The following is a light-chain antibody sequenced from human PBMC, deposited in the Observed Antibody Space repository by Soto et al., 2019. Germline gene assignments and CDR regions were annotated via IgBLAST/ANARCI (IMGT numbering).Light chain of an antibody. V-gene: IGKV3-20*01. CDR3: QQCGSSPET. CDR2: GTS. CDR1: ERIYSAY. J-gene: IGKJ1*01. Sequence: EVVLTQSPGTLSLSRGERATLSCRASERIYSAYLGWYPPKPGQAPRLPIYGTSSRATGIPDRFSASGSGTDFPLTIHRLEPEDVPVDDGQQCGSSPETFGQGTKVDI.